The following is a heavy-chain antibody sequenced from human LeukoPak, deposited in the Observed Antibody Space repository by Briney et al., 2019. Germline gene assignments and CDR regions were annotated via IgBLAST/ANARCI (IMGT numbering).Heavy chain of an antibody. Sequence: GGSLRLSCAASGFTFSNYWMTWVRQAPGKGLEWVAHVKPDGSEKSYVDSVKGRFNISRANDQNSLYLQMNSLRAEDTAVYYCARDRGYYVFDYWGQGTLVTVSS. V-gene: IGHV3-7*01. D-gene: IGHD3-22*01. CDR3: ARDRGYYVFDY. CDR1: GFTFSNYW. J-gene: IGHJ4*02. CDR2: VKPDGSEK.